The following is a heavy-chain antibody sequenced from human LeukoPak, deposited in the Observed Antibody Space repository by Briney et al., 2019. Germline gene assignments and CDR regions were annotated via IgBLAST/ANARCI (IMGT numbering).Heavy chain of an antibody. Sequence: SETLSLTCTVSGGSISSGGYYWSWIRQHPGKGLEWIGYIYYSRSTYYNPSLKSRVTISVDTSKNQFSLKLSSVTAADTAVYYCARAGGFFSPLGYWGQGTLVTVSS. CDR3: ARAGGFFSPLGY. J-gene: IGHJ4*02. D-gene: IGHD3-16*01. V-gene: IGHV4-31*03. CDR1: GGSISSGGYY. CDR2: IYYSRST.